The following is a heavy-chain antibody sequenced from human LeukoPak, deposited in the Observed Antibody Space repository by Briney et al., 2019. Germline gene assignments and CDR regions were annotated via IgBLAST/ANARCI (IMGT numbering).Heavy chain of an antibody. Sequence: SQTLSLTCTVSGGSISSGDYYWSWIRQPPGKGLEWIGYIYYSGSAYYNPSLKSRVIISVDTSRNQFSLNLNSVTAADTAVYYCARDRRFGDSRYDYWGQGTLVTVFS. CDR3: ARDRRFGDSRYDY. D-gene: IGHD3-22*01. CDR1: GGSISSGDYY. J-gene: IGHJ4*02. CDR2: IYYSGSA. V-gene: IGHV4-30-4*01.